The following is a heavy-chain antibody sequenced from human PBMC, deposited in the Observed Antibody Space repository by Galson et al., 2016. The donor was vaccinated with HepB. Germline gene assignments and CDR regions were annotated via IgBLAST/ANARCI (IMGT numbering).Heavy chain of an antibody. V-gene: IGHV4-31*02. J-gene: IGHJ4*02. D-gene: IGHD6-6*01. CDR3: ARVGLGQLANFDY. CDR2: IYYSGST. Sequence: PPGKGLEWIGYIYYSGSTYYSPSLKSRVTISVDTSKNQFSLRLSSVTAADTAVYYCARVGLGQLANFDYWGQGTLVTVSS.